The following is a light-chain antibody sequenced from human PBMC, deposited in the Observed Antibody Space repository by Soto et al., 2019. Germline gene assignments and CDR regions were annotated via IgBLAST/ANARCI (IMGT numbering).Light chain of an antibody. V-gene: IGLV1-40*01. J-gene: IGLJ1*01. CDR2: GNT. Sequence: SVLTQPPSVSGAPGQRVTISCTGSSSNIGSTYDVQWYQQLPGTAPKLLIHGNTNRPSGVPDRFSGSKSGTSASLAITGLQPEDEADYYYQSYDDSLSGHYVFGTGTKLTVL. CDR1: SSNIGSTYD. CDR3: QSYDDSLSGHYV.